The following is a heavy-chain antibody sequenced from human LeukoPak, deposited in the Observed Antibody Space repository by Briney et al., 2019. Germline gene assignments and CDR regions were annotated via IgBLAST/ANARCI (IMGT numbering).Heavy chain of an antibody. Sequence: GGSLPHSCPGSGFTLGNNYMNWVRQAPGKGLAWVSLIFVHGETSYADSVKGRFTISRDNSKNTLYLQMNGLRVEDTAVYYCARDPPAVSINTYAWGQGTLVTVSS. CDR1: GFTLGNNY. V-gene: IGHV3-66*01. J-gene: IGHJ4*02. CDR2: IFVHGET. D-gene: IGHD2-8*01. CDR3: ARDPPAVSINTYA.